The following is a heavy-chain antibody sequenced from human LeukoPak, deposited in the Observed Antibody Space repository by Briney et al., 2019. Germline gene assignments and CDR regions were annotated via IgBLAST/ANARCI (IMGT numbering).Heavy chain of an antibody. J-gene: IGHJ4*02. CDR3: ARCLGGRCDYFDY. Sequence: SETLSLTCTVSGGSISTGRYYCSWIRQSAGKGLEWIGRIYTSGSTNYNPSLKSRVTISVDTSKNQFSLRLSSVTASDTAVYYCARCLGGRCDYFDYWGQGALVTVSS. CDR1: GGSISTGRYY. D-gene: IGHD3-16*01. CDR2: IYTSGST. V-gene: IGHV4-61*02.